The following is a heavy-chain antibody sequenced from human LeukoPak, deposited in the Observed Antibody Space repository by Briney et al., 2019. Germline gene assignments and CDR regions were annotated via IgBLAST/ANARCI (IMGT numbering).Heavy chain of an antibody. Sequence: ASVKVSCKASGYTFTGYYMHWVRQAPGQGLEWMGWINPNSGGTNYAQKFQGRVTLTSDTSISTAYMELSRLRSDDTAVYYCARERGYSGYDPPRGMDVWGQGTTVTVSS. V-gene: IGHV1-2*02. D-gene: IGHD5-12*01. CDR3: ARERGYSGYDPPRGMDV. CDR2: INPNSGGT. J-gene: IGHJ6*02. CDR1: GYTFTGYY.